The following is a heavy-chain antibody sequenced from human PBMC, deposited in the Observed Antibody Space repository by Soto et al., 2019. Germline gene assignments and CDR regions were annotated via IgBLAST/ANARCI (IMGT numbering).Heavy chain of an antibody. CDR2: ISYDGSNK. J-gene: IGHJ4*02. CDR1: GFTFSSYG. V-gene: IGHV3-30*18. Sequence: VQLVESGGGVVQPGRSLRLSCAASGFTFSSYGMHWVRQAPGKGLEWVAVISYDGSNKYYADSVKGRFTISRDNSKNTLYLQMNSLRAEDTAVYYCAKLGDCSSTSCYAHPGNYWGQGTLVTVSS. D-gene: IGHD2-2*01. CDR3: AKLGDCSSTSCYAHPGNY.